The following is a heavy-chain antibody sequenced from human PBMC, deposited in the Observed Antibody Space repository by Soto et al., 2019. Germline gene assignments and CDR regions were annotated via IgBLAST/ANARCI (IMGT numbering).Heavy chain of an antibody. D-gene: IGHD2-15*01. V-gene: IGHV3-7*01. CDR1: GFTFRSYW. CDR3: ARDPLRYCGGDTCYFGFDY. Sequence: EVHLVEAGGGLVQPGGSLRVSCAVSGFTFRSYWMSWVRQAPGKRLEWVASIKEDGSDKYYVDSVKGRFAISRDNAKNSLYLQMNSLRAEDTAVYYCARDPLRYCGGDTCYFGFDYWGRGTLVTVSS. J-gene: IGHJ4*02. CDR2: IKEDGSDK.